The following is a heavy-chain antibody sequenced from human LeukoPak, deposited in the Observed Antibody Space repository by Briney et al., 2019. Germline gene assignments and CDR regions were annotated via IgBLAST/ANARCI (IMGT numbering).Heavy chain of an antibody. J-gene: IGHJ5*02. V-gene: IGHV3-30*02. CDR2: IRYDGSNK. CDR3: AKVQSAALWFDP. Sequence: GGSLGLSCAASGFTFSSYGMHWVRQAPGKGLEWVAFIRYDGSNKYYTDSVKGRFTISRDNSKNTLYLQMNSLRAEDTAVYYCAKVQSAALWFDPWGQGTLVTVSS. D-gene: IGHD6-13*01. CDR1: GFTFSSYG.